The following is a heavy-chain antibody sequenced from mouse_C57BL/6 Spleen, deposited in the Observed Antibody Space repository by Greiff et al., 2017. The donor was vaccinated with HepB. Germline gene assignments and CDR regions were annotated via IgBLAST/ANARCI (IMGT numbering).Heavy chain of an antibody. V-gene: IGHV1-15*01. CDR1: GYTFTDYE. CDR3: TRGTLVTTEYYFDY. D-gene: IGHD2-2*01. CDR2: IDPETGGT. Sequence: QVQLQQSGAELVRPGASVTLSCKASGYTFTDYEMHWVKQTPVHGLEWIGAIDPETGGTAYNQKFKGKAILTADKSSSTAYMELRSLTSEDSAVYYCTRGTLVTTEYYFDYWGQGTTLTVSS. J-gene: IGHJ2*01.